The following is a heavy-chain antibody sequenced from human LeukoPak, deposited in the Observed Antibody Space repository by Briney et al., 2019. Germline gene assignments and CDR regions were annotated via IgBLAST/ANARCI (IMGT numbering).Heavy chain of an antibody. CDR3: AKLYCSSTSCYAPLDY. D-gene: IGHD2-2*01. CDR1: GYTFTAYG. CDR2: ISAYNGNT. J-gene: IGHJ4*02. Sequence: ASVKVSCKASGYTFTAYGISWVRQAPGQGLEWMGWISAYNGNTNYAQKLQGRVTMTTDTSTSTAYMELRSLRSDDTAVYYCAKLYCSSTSCYAPLDYWGQGTLVTVSS. V-gene: IGHV1-18*01.